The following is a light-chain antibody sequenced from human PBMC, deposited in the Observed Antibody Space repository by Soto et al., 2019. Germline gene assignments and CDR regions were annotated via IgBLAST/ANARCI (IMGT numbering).Light chain of an antibody. Sequence: DIQMTQSPSTLSGSVGDRVTITGRASQTISSWLAWYQQKPGKAPKLLIYKASTLKSGVTSRFSGSGSGTEFTLTISSLQPDDFATYYCQHYNSYSEAFGPGTKVDIK. CDR2: KAS. V-gene: IGKV1-5*03. CDR3: QHYNSYSEA. CDR1: QTISSW. J-gene: IGKJ1*01.